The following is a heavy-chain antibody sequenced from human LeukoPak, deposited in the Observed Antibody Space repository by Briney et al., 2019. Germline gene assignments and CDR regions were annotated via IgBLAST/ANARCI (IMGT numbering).Heavy chain of an antibody. D-gene: IGHD3-9*01. Sequence: ASVKVSCKASGYTFTSYDINWVRQATGQGLEWMGWMNPNSGNTGYAQKFQGRVTMTRNTSISTAYMELSSLRSEDTAVYYCARGISLRYFDWFGMDVWGQGTTVTVSS. J-gene: IGHJ6*02. CDR2: MNPNSGNT. V-gene: IGHV1-8*01. CDR3: ARGISLRYFDWFGMDV. CDR1: GYTFTSYD.